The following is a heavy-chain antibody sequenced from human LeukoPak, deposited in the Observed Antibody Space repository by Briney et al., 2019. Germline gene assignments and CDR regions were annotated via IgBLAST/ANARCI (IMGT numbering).Heavy chain of an antibody. J-gene: IGHJ6*03. CDR1: GYTFTSYG. CDR3: ARVDTVNYYYYMDV. D-gene: IGHD5-18*01. CDR2: ISAYNGNT. Sequence: ASVKVSCKASGYTFTSYGISWVRQAPGQGLEWMGWISAYNGNTNYAQKLQGRVTMTTDTSTSTAYMELRSLRSDDTAVYYCARVDTVNYYYYMDVWSKGTPVTVSS. V-gene: IGHV1-18*01.